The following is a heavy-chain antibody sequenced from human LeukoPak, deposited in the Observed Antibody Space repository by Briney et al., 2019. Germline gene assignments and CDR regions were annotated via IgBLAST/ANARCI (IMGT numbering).Heavy chain of an antibody. V-gene: IGHV3-53*01. J-gene: IGHJ6*04. D-gene: IGHD3-10*01. CDR2: IYINGST. CDR3: ARDLGFGDYGMDV. CDR1: GFTVSSNY. Sequence: GGSLRLSCAVSGFTVSSNYMSWVRQAPGKGLEWVSLIYINGSTYYADSVKGRFTISRDNSKNTLYLQMNSLRAEDTALYYCARDLGFGDYGMDVWGKGTTVTVSS.